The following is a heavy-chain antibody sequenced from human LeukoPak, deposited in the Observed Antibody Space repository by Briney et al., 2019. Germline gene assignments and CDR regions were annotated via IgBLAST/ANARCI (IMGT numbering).Heavy chain of an antibody. CDR3: AKVPKGRYCSSTSCYYNLDY. CDR1: EFTFSSYG. Sequence: GGSLRLSCAASEFTFSSYGMHWVRQAPGKGLEWVAFIRYDGSNKYYADSVKGRFTISRDNSKNTLYLQMNSLRAEDTAVCYCAKVPKGRYCSSTSCYYNLDYWGQGTLVTVSS. D-gene: IGHD2-2*01. J-gene: IGHJ4*02. CDR2: IRYDGSNK. V-gene: IGHV3-30*02.